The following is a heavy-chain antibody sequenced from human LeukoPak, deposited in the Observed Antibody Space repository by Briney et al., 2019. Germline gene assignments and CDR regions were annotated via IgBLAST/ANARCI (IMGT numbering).Heavy chain of an antibody. CDR1: GFTFSSYG. CDR3: AKARWYYFDY. Sequence: PGGTLRLSRAASGFTFSSYGMSWVRQVPGKGLEWVSAISGSGGSTYYADSVKGRFTISRDNSKNTLYLQMNSLRAEDTAVYDCAKARWYYFDYWGQGTLVTVSS. CDR2: ISGSGGST. V-gene: IGHV3-23*01. D-gene: IGHD4-23*01. J-gene: IGHJ4*02.